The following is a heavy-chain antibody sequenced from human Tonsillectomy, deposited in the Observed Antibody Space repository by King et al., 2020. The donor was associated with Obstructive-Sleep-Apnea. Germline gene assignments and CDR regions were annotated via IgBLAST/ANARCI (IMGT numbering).Heavy chain of an antibody. CDR3: ARGSGAAAVNWFDP. CDR2: INHSGST. CDR1: GGSFSDYY. J-gene: IGHJ5*02. V-gene: IGHV4-34*01. Sequence: VQLQQWGAGLLKPSETLSLTCAVFGGSFSDYYWSWIRQPPGKGLEWIGEINHSGSTNYNPSLKSRVAVSADTSKNQFSLKLSSVTAADTAGYYCARGSGAAAVNWFDPWGQGTLVTVSS. D-gene: IGHD6-13*01.